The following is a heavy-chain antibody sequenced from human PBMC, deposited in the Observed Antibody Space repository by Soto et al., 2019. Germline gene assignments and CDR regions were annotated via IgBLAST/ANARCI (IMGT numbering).Heavy chain of an antibody. V-gene: IGHV1-46*01. D-gene: IGHD6-13*01. Sequence: ASVKVSCKASGYIFTSYYMHWVRQAPGQGLDWMGVIDPSGGSTSYAQSFQGRVTLTRDASTSTVYMELSSLRSDDTALYYCARDRGRAAAGEYFHYGMDVWGQGSTVTVSS. CDR3: ARDRGRAAAGEYFHYGMDV. CDR1: GYIFTSYY. CDR2: IDPSGGST. J-gene: IGHJ6*02.